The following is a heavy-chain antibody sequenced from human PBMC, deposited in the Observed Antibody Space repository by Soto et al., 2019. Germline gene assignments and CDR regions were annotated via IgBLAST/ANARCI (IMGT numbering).Heavy chain of an antibody. V-gene: IGHV1-69*08. Sequence: QVQLVQSGAEVKKPGSSVRVSCKASGGTFSTYTISWGRQAPGQGLEWMGRIIPIVDRANYAQKFQGRVTITADKSTSTAYMELSSLRSDDTAVYYCARDLAITVPAPMGYWGQGTLVTVSS. CDR2: IIPIVDRA. CDR3: ARDLAITVPAPMGY. D-gene: IGHD2-2*01. CDR1: GGTFSTYT. J-gene: IGHJ4*02.